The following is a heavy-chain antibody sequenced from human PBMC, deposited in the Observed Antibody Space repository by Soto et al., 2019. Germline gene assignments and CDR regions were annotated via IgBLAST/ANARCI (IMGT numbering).Heavy chain of an antibody. D-gene: IGHD3-22*01. CDR2: IDWDDDK. CDR1: GFSLSTSGMC. V-gene: IGHV2-70*01. J-gene: IGHJ6*02. Sequence: SGPTLVNPTQTLTLTCTFSGFSLSTSGMCVSWIRQPPGKALEWLALIDWDDDKYYSTSLKTRLTISKDTSKNQVVLTMTNMDPVDTATYYCARIQEVVVCRERSCCYNGTHVWRHATTISV. CDR3: ARIQEVVVCRERSCCYNGTHV.